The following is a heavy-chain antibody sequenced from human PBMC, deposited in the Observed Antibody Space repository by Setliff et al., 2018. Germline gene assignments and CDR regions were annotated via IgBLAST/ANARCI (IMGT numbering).Heavy chain of an antibody. CDR1: GFTFSNHW. Sequence: PGGSLRLSCAASGFTFSNHWMTWVRQAPGKGLEWVANIKQDGSDKYYVGSVKGRFTISRDNAKNSLYLQMNSLRAEDTAVYYCARDRYCSSASCYATQYNWFDPWGQGTLVTVSS. J-gene: IGHJ5*02. CDR2: IKQDGSDK. V-gene: IGHV3-7*01. CDR3: ARDRYCSSASCYATQYNWFDP. D-gene: IGHD2-2*01.